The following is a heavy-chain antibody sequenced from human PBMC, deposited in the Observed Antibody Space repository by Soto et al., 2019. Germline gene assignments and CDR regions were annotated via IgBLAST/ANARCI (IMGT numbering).Heavy chain of an antibody. Sequence: QVQLQESGPGLVKPSQTLSLTCTVSGGSISSGGYYWSWIRQHPGKGLEWIGYIYYSGSTYYNPSLKSRVTXSXXXSXXQFSLKLSAVTAADTAVYYCASRVDYDSSGSYFDYWGQGTLVTVSS. J-gene: IGHJ4*02. V-gene: IGHV4-31*03. CDR2: IYYSGST. D-gene: IGHD3-22*01. CDR1: GGSISSGGYY. CDR3: ASRVDYDSSGSYFDY.